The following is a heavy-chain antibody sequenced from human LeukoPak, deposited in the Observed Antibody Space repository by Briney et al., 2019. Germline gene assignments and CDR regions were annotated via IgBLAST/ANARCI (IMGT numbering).Heavy chain of an antibody. Sequence: GRSLRLSCAASGFTFSSYGMHWVRQAPGKGLEWVAVISHDGSSKYFADSVKGRFTISRDNPKNMLDLQMHSLRAEDTAVYYCAKSIRFCSSSSCFAGYYNYGLHVWGQGTTVIVSS. CDR2: ISHDGSSK. J-gene: IGHJ6*02. D-gene: IGHD2-2*01. V-gene: IGHV3-30*18. CDR3: AKSIRFCSSSSCFAGYYNYGLHV. CDR1: GFTFSSYG.